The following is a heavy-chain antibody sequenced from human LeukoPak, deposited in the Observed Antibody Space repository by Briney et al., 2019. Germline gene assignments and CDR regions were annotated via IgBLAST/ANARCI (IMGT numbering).Heavy chain of an antibody. Sequence: ASVKVSCKASGYTLTSYYMHWVRQAPGQGLEWMGIINPSGGSTSYAQKFQGRVTMTRDMSTSTVYMELSSLRSEDTAVYYCARVIVGATRAVAFDIWGQGTMVTVSS. CDR2: INPSGGST. J-gene: IGHJ3*02. CDR3: ARVIVGATRAVAFDI. V-gene: IGHV1-46*01. D-gene: IGHD1-26*01. CDR1: GYTLTSYY.